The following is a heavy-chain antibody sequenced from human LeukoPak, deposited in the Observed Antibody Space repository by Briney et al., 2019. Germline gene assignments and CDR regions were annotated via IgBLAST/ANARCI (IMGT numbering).Heavy chain of an antibody. V-gene: IGHV3-30-3*01. Sequence: PGRSLRLSCVASGFIFNDYAMQWVRQAPGKGLEWVALISYDGSNEFYADSVKGRFTISRDKSVNTLYLQMNSLKAEDTAVYYCGRDWARSGDYWGQGTLVTVSS. D-gene: IGHD3-10*01. CDR3: GRDWARSGDY. CDR1: GFIFNDYA. J-gene: IGHJ4*02. CDR2: ISYDGSNE.